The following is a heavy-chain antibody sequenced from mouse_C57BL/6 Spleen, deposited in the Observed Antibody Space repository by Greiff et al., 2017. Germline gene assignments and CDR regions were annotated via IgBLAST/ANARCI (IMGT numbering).Heavy chain of an antibody. CDR3: ARGYSNPAWFAY. D-gene: IGHD2-5*01. CDR1: GYTFPDYY. Sequence: VQLQQSGPELVKPGASVKISCKASGYTFPDYYMNWVKQSHGKSLEWIGDINPNNGGTSYNQKFKGKATLTVDKSSSTAYMELRNLTSEDSAVYYCARGYSNPAWFAYWGQGTLVTVSA. V-gene: IGHV1-26*01. J-gene: IGHJ3*01. CDR2: INPNNGGT.